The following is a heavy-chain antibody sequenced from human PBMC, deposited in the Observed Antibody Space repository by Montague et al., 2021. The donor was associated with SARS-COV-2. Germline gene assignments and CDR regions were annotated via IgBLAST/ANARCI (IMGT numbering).Heavy chain of an antibody. Sequence: SETLSLTCSVSGGSISSGDFFWGWIRQPPGRGLDWIGSIYSDGRTQYNPSLKSRVFMSADMSRSLFSLELTSVTAAATAVYYCARQRRGASRWERTYYSDYWGQGTLVTVSS. CDR3: ARQRRGASRWERTYYSDY. D-gene: IGHD1-26*01. V-gene: IGHV4-39*01. CDR2: IYSDGRT. J-gene: IGHJ4*02. CDR1: GGSISSGDFF.